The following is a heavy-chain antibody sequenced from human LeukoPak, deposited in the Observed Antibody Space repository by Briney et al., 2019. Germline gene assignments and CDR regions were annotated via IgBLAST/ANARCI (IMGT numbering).Heavy chain of an antibody. V-gene: IGHV1-69*04. D-gene: IGHD3-22*01. Sequence: SVKVSCKASGGTFSSYAISWVRQAPGQGLEWMGRIIPILGIANYAQRFQGRVTITADKSTSTAYMELSSLRSEDTAVYYCATDYYDSSGQTAWGQGTLVTVSS. CDR2: IIPILGIA. CDR3: ATDYYDSSGQTA. CDR1: GGTFSSYA. J-gene: IGHJ1*01.